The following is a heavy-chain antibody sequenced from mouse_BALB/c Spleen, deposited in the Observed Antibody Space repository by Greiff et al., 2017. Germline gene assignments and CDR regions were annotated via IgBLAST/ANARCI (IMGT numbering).Heavy chain of an antibody. Sequence: VQLKQSGAELVKPGASVKLSCTASGFNIKDTYMHWVKQRPEQGLEWIGRIDPANGNTKYDPKFQGKATITADTSSNTAYLQLSSLTSEDTAVYYCARWGGNYGFYYYAMDYWGQGTSVTVSS. CDR3: ARWGGNYGFYYYAMDY. J-gene: IGHJ4*01. CDR1: GFNIKDTY. V-gene: IGHV14-3*02. D-gene: IGHD2-1*01. CDR2: IDPANGNT.